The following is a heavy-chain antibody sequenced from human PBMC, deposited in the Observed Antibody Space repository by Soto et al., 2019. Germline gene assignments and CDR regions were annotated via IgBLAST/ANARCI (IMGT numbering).Heavy chain of an antibody. D-gene: IGHD2-15*01. CDR1: GGSVSSSSYY. J-gene: IGHJ1*01. Sequence: PSETLSLTCTVSGGSVSSSSYYWGWVRQPPGKGLEWIGSVYYSGSTYYNPSLESRVTISVDKSKNRFSLKLMSLSAADTAVYYCARGAGMVVAARVAQHWGQGTLVTVSS. CDR2: VYYSGST. V-gene: IGHV4-39*01. CDR3: ARGAGMVVAARVAQH.